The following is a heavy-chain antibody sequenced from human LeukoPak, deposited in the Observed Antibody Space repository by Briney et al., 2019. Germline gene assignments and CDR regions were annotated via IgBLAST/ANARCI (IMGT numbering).Heavy chain of an antibody. V-gene: IGHV1-69*13. J-gene: IGHJ5*02. Sequence: ASVKVSCKASGGTFSSYAISWVRQAPGQELEWMGGIIPIFGTANYAQKFQGRVTITADESTSTAYMELSSLRSEDTAVYYCARGRSSGADNWFDPWGQGTLVTVSS. CDR2: IIPIFGTA. CDR3: ARGRSSGADNWFDP. CDR1: GGTFSSYA. D-gene: IGHD6-19*01.